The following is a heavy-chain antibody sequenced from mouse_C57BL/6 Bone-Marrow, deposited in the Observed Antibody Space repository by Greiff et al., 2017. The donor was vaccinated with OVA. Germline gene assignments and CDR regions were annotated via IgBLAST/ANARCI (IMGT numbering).Heavy chain of an antibody. V-gene: IGHV5-6*02. CDR2: ISSGGSYT. Sequence: DVKLQESGGDLVKPGGSLKLSCAASGFTFSSYGMSWVRQTPDKRLEWVATISSGGSYTYYPDSVKGRFTISRDNAKNTLYLQMSSLKSEDTAMYYCARPITTVVAPFAYWGQGTLVTVSA. J-gene: IGHJ3*01. D-gene: IGHD1-1*01. CDR3: ARPITTVVAPFAY. CDR1: GFTFSSYG.